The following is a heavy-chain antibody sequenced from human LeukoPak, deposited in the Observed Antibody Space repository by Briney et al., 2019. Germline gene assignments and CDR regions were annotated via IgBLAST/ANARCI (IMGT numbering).Heavy chain of an antibody. Sequence: SETLSLTCTVSGGSISSGGYSWSWIRQPPGKGLEWIGYIYHSGSTYYNPSLKSRVTISVDRSKNQFSLKLSSVTAADTAVYYCARGRGWLGYFDYWGQGTLVTVSS. J-gene: IGHJ4*02. D-gene: IGHD3-9*01. V-gene: IGHV4-30-2*01. CDR1: GGSISSGGYS. CDR3: ARGRGWLGYFDY. CDR2: IYHSGST.